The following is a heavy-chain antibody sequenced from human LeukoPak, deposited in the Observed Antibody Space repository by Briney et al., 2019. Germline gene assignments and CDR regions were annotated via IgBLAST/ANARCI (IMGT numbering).Heavy chain of an antibody. V-gene: IGHV4-59*08. Sequence: SESLSLTCTVSAGSMTYYYSTWVRQPPGKGLEWIGYIYHSGTTNYNPSLKSRVTISVATSKNQFSLMLGSVTAADTAVFYCARQRGGYVDYWGQGTLVTVSS. D-gene: IGHD2-15*01. J-gene: IGHJ4*02. CDR3: ARQRGGYVDY. CDR2: IYHSGTT. CDR1: AGSMTYYY.